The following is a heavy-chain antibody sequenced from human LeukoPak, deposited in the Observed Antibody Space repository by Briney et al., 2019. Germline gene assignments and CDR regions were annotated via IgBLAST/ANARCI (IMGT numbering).Heavy chain of an antibody. CDR2: IDPNSGGT. V-gene: IGHV1-2*02. J-gene: IGHJ2*01. Sequence: ASVKVSCKASGYTFTAHYIHWVRQAPGQGLEWMGWIDPNSGGTNYAQKFLGSVTMTGDTSINTAFMELSRLRSDDTAIYYCARGRGTTMVRGVITNYFDLWGRGSLVAVSS. CDR1: GYTFTAHY. D-gene: IGHD3-10*01. CDR3: ARGRGTTMVRGVITNYFDL.